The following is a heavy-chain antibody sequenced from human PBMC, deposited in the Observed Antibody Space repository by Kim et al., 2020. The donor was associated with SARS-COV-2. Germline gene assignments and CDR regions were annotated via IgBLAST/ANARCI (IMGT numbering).Heavy chain of an antibody. J-gene: IGHJ4*01. Sequence: GGSLRLSCAASGINFSYYYMSWIRQAPGKGLEWVSYISSSGSYTKYADSLKGRFTISRDNAGNSLYLEMNSLRPEDTAVYYCVRVAVGASSWYYFDSWG. CDR2: ISSSGSYT. D-gene: IGHD6-13*01. V-gene: IGHV3-11*05. CDR1: GINFSYYY. CDR3: VRVAVGASSWYYFDS.